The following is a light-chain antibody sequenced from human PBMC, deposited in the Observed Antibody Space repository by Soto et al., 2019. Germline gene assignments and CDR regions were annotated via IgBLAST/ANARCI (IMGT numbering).Light chain of an antibody. J-gene: IGLJ3*02. CDR1: SGHSSYA. CDR2: LNSDGSH. Sequence: QLVLTQSPSASASLGASVKLTCTLSSGHSSYAIAWHQQQPEKGPRYLMKLNSDGSHSKGDGIPDRFSGSSSGAERYLTIASLQSEDDADYYSPTWGTLVFGGGTKLTVL. CDR3: PTWGTLV. V-gene: IGLV4-69*01.